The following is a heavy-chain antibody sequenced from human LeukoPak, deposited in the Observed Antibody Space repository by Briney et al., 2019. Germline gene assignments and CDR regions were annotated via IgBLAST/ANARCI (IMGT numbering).Heavy chain of an antibody. CDR1: GFTFSSYA. D-gene: IGHD3-10*01. CDR3: AKDSQLYGSGSYYNY. CDR2: ISGSGGST. J-gene: IGHJ4*02. Sequence: PGGSLRLSCAASGFTFSSYAMSWVRQAPGKGLEWVSAISGSGGSTYYADSVKGRFTISRDNSKNTLYLQMNSLRAEDTAVYYCAKDSQLYGSGSYYNYWGQGTLVTVSS. V-gene: IGHV3-23*01.